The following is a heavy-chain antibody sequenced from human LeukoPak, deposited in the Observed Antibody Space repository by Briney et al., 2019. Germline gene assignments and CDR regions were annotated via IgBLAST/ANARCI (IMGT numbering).Heavy chain of an antibody. Sequence: GGSPRLSCGASGFTFTSYAMSWIRQAPGKGLEWVSAISGGGENTNYGDSVKGRFTISRDNSKNTLYLQMNSRRAEDTATYYCAKPRAMTTGVGRYFDLWGRGTLVTVSS. V-gene: IGHV3-23*01. CDR2: ISGGGENT. CDR1: GFTFTSYA. J-gene: IGHJ2*01. D-gene: IGHD1-1*01. CDR3: AKPRAMTTGVGRYFDL.